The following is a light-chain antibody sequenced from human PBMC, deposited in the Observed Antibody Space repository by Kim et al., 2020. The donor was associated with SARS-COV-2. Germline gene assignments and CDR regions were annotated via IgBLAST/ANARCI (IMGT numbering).Light chain of an antibody. CDR3: QAWDSSTPTV. J-gene: IGLJ2*01. CDR1: KLGDNY. CDR2: HDS. V-gene: IGLV3-1*01. Sequence: VSPGQTASITCSGDKLGDNYACWYQQKPGQSPVLVIYHDSKRPSGIPERFSGSNSGNTATLTISGTQAMDEADYYCQAWDSSTPTVFGGGTQLTVL.